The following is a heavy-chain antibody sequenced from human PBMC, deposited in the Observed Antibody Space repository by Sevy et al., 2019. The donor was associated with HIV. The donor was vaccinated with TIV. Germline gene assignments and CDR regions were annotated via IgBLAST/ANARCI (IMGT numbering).Heavy chain of an antibody. Sequence: SETLSLTCAVSGYPINSTYYWGWIRQPPGKALEWIGTIYHDGIINYNPSLMSRVAISIDKSKNQFSLQLTSVTAPDTAVYDCASHVGHSSGWQWYFDLWGRGTLVTVSS. CDR3: ASHVGHSSGWQWYFDL. V-gene: IGHV4-38-2*01. CDR2: IYHDGII. D-gene: IGHD6-19*01. J-gene: IGHJ2*01. CDR1: GYPINSTYY.